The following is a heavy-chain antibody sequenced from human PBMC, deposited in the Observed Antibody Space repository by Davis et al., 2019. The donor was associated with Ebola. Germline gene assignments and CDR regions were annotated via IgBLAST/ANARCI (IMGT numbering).Heavy chain of an antibody. Sequence: SETLSLTCTVSGGSISSSSYYWGWIRQPPGKGLEWIGYIYYSGSTNYNPSLKSRVTISLGTSKNQFSLKLSSVTAADTAIYYCARDRYSTLTTFYGMDVWGQGTTVTVSS. J-gene: IGHJ6*01. D-gene: IGHD4-17*01. CDR3: ARDRYSTLTTFYGMDV. V-gene: IGHV4-61*01. CDR2: IYYSGST. CDR1: GGSISSSSYY.